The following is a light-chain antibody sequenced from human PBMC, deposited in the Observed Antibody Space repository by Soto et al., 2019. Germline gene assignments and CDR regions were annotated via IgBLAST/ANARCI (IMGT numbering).Light chain of an antibody. Sequence: QSALTQPASVSGSPGQSITISCTGTTSDVGRYNYVSWHQQHPGKAPKLLIFDVSNRPSGVSDRFSGSKSGNTASLTISGLQADDESDYYCVLFIRSGVVFGGGTKLTVL. V-gene: IGLV2-14*01. CDR1: TSDVGRYNY. J-gene: IGLJ2*01. CDR2: DVS. CDR3: VLFIRSGVV.